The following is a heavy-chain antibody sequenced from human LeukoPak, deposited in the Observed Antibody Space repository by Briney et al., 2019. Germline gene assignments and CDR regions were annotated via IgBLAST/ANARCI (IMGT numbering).Heavy chain of an antibody. CDR3: TTRGGSFSIFDY. D-gene: IGHD1-26*01. Sequence: PGGSLRLSCAASGFTFSDAWMSWVRQAPGKGREWVGRIKSKTDGGTTDYAAPVKGRFTISRDDSKNTLYLQMNSLKTEDTAVYYCTTRGGSFSIFDYWGQGTLVTVSS. CDR1: GFTFSDAW. CDR2: IKSKTDGGTT. J-gene: IGHJ4*02. V-gene: IGHV3-15*01.